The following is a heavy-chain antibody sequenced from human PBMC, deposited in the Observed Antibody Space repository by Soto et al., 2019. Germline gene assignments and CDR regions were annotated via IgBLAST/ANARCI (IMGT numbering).Heavy chain of an antibody. CDR3: TTVRVYYDSSGYYIGTPDY. V-gene: IGHV3-15*01. D-gene: IGHD3-22*01. J-gene: IGHJ4*02. CDR2: IKSKTDGGTT. Sequence: VQLVESGGGLVKPGGSLRLSCAASGFTFSNAWMSWVRQAPGKGLEWVGRIKSKTDGGTTDYAAPVKGRFTISRDDSKNTLYLQMNSLKTEDTAVYYCTTVRVYYDSSGYYIGTPDYWGQGTLVTVSS. CDR1: GFTFSNAW.